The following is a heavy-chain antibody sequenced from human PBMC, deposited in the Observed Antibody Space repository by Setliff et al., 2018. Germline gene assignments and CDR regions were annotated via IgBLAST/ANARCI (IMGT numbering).Heavy chain of an antibody. D-gene: IGHD5-18*01. CDR2: TIPMFGST. CDR3: AREGVDTRSSTDYRYYMDV. CDR1: GGTFSSYG. Sequence: SVKVSCKASGGTFSSYGISWVRQAPGQGLEWMGGTIPMFGSTNYAQKLQDRVTIITDESTSTAYMELSSLRIEDTAVYYCAREGVDTRSSTDYRYYMDVWGKGTTVTVSS. J-gene: IGHJ6*03. V-gene: IGHV1-69*05.